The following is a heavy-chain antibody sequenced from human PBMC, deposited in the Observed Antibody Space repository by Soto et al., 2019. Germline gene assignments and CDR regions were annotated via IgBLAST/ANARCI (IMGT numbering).Heavy chain of an antibody. D-gene: IGHD1-26*01. Sequence: QVQLQESGPGLVKPSETLSLTCTVSGDSVSSGTHYWSWIRQPPGKGLEWIGYIYYSGSTNHNPSLKSRVTISVDTSKNQFSLKLNSVTAADTAVYFCAREAYSGNFYGFFQHWGQGTLVTASS. V-gene: IGHV4-61*01. J-gene: IGHJ1*01. CDR2: IYYSGST. CDR3: AREAYSGNFYGFFQH. CDR1: GDSVSSGTHY.